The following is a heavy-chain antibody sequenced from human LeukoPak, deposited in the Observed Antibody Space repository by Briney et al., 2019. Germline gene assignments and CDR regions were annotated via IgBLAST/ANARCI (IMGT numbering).Heavy chain of an antibody. J-gene: IGHJ6*02. V-gene: IGHV3-30*04. CDR2: ISYDGSNK. CDR3: AREYYYYGMDV. CDR1: GFTFSSYA. Sequence: GGSLRLSCAASGFTFSSYAMHWVRQAPSKGLEWVAVISYDGSNKYYADSVKGRFTISRDNSKNTLYLQMNSLRAEDTAVYYCAREYYYYGMDVWGQGTTVTVSS.